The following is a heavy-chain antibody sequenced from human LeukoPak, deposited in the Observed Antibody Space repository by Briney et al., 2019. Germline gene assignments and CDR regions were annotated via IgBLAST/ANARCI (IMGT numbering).Heavy chain of an antibody. CDR3: ARMGGCSSTSCYNNWFDP. D-gene: IGHD2-2*01. Sequence: SETLSLTCTVSGGSISSYYWSWIRQPPGKGLEWIGYIYYSGSTNYNPSLKSRVTISVDTSKNQFSLKLSSVTAADTAVYYCARMGGCSSTSCYNNWFDPWGQGTLVTVSS. CDR2: IYYSGST. V-gene: IGHV4-59*01. J-gene: IGHJ5*02. CDR1: GGSISSYY.